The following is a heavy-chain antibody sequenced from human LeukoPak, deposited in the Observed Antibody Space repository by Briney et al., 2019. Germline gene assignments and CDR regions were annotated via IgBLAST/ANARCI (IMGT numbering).Heavy chain of an antibody. V-gene: IGHV3-30*18. CDR2: IWFGGSSK. CDR3: AKDQGSSSSWFDY. D-gene: IGHD6-6*01. J-gene: IGHJ4*02. Sequence: GRSLRLSCAASGFTFSYYGMHWVRQAPGKGLEWVAVIWFGGSSKYYADSVKGRFTISRDNSKNTLYLQMNSLRAEDTAVYYCAKDQGSSSSWFDYWGQGTLVTVSS. CDR1: GFTFSYYG.